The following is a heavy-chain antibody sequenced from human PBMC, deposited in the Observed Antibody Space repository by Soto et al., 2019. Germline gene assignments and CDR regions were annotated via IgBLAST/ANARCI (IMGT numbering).Heavy chain of an antibody. D-gene: IGHD3-22*01. CDR1: GGSFSGYY. CDR3: VRSRDNGYYTYFDY. Sequence: PSETLSLTCAVYGGSFSGYYWSWIRQPPGKGLEWIGEINHSGSTNYNPSLKSRVTISVDTSKNQFSLKLSSVTAADTAVYYCVRSRDNGYYTYFDYWGQGNLVTVSS. V-gene: IGHV4-34*01. CDR2: INHSGST. J-gene: IGHJ4*02.